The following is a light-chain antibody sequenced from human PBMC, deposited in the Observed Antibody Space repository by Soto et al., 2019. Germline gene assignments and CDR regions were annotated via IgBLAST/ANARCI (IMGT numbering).Light chain of an antibody. Sequence: DIQMTQSPSTLSASVGDRVTITCRASQSISSWLAWYQQKPXKAPKLLXXKASSLESGVPSRFSGSGSGTEFTLTISSLQHDDFATYYCQQYDSYSTWTFGQGTKVDIK. CDR2: KAS. CDR1: QSISSW. CDR3: QQYDSYSTWT. J-gene: IGKJ1*01. V-gene: IGKV1-5*03.